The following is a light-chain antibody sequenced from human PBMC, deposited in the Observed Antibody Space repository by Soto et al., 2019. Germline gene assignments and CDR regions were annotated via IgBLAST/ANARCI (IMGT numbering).Light chain of an antibody. CDR1: QSITVY. V-gene: IGKV1-39*01. Sequence: DIQMTQSPSSLSASVGDSVTITCRASQSITVYLNWYQQKAGQAPKLLIYAASSLQSGVPSRFRGGGSRTEFTLNISSLQPDDFATYYXQQSYNSPPITFGGGTRL. J-gene: IGKJ4*01. CDR3: QQSYNSPPIT. CDR2: AAS.